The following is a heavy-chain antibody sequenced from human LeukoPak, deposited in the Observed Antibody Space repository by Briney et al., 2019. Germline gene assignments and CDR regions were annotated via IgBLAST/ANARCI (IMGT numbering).Heavy chain of an antibody. CDR2: IIPIFGTA. CDR1: GGTFSSYA. V-gene: IGHV1-69*13. J-gene: IGHJ5*02. CDR3: AIRLGYCSSTSCSNWFDP. Sequence: GASVKVSCKASGGTFSSYAISWVRQAPGQGLEWMGGIIPIFGTANYAQKFQGRVTITADESTSTAYMELSSLRPEDTAVYYCAIRLGYCSSTSCSNWFDPWGQGTLVTVSS. D-gene: IGHD2-2*01.